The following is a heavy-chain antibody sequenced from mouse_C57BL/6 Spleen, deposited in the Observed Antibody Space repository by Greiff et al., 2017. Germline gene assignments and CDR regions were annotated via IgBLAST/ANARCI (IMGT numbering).Heavy chain of an antibody. CDR2: ISSGGSYT. CDR1: GFTFSSYG. J-gene: IGHJ1*03. V-gene: IGHV5-6*01. Sequence: EVKLVESGGDLVKPGGSLKLSCAASGFTFSSYGMSWVRQTPDKRLEWVATISSGGSYTYYPDSVKGRFTISRDNAKNTLYLQMSSLKSEDTAMYYCARLRELHWYFDVWGTGTTVTVSS. CDR3: ARLRELHWYFDV.